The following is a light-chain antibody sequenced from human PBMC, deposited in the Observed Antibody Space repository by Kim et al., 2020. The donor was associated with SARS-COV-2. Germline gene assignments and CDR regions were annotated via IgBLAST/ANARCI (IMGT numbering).Light chain of an antibody. CDR2: YDS. Sequence: ALGKTARITCGGNNIGSKSVHGYQQKPGQAPVLVIYYDSDRPSGIPERFSGSNSGNTATLTISRVEAGDEADYYCQVWDSSSDHRVFGGGTQLTVL. V-gene: IGLV3-21*04. CDR1: NIGSKS. CDR3: QVWDSSSDHRV. J-gene: IGLJ3*02.